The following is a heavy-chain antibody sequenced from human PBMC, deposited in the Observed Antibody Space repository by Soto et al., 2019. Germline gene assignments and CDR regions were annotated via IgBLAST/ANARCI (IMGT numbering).Heavy chain of an antibody. CDR3: ARDFYESSGYCDY. CDR2: ISAYSGNT. CDR1: GYNFSSYG. J-gene: IGHJ4*02. V-gene: IGHV1-18*01. D-gene: IGHD3-22*01. Sequence: QVQLVQSGAEVKKPGASVKVSCKTYGYNFSSYGLSWVRQAPGQGLEWMGWISAYSGNTVYTQRFKGRPTMATDTSTATAYMELRSLRSDDTAVYYCARDFYESSGYCDYWGQGTLVTVSS.